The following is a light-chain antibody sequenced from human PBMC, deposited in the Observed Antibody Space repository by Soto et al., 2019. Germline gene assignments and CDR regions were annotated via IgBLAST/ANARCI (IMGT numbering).Light chain of an antibody. J-gene: IGKJ4*01. V-gene: IGKV1-9*01. Sequence: IQLTQSPSSLSASVGDRVTITCRASQGISSYLAWYQQRPGKAPKLLIYDASTLQSGVPSRFSGSGSGTDFTLTISSLQSEDFATYYCQQLNSYSFGGGTKVEIK. CDR3: QQLNSYS. CDR2: DAS. CDR1: QGISSY.